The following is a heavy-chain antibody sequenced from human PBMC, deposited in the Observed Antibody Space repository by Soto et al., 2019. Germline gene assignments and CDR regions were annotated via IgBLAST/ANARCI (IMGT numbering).Heavy chain of an antibody. CDR2: ISDSSDVI. CDR1: GFSFSTRN. J-gene: IGHJ4*02. D-gene: IGHD2-2*01. Sequence: GGSLRLCCAASGFSFSTRNMNWVRQAPGRGLEWVSFISDSSDVIRYADSVRGRFTISRDNAKKSLYLQMSNLGADDTAGYYCARGLASRCFFLWGQGT. V-gene: IGHV3-48*01. CDR3: ARGLASRCFFL.